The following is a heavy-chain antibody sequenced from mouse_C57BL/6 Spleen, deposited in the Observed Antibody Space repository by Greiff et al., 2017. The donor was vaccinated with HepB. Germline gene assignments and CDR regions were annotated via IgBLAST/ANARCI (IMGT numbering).Heavy chain of an antibody. D-gene: IGHD2-3*01. CDR3: AKYEGFAY. CDR1: GFTFSDYG. V-gene: IGHV5-17*01. CDR2: ISSGSSTI. Sequence: EVMLVESGGGLVKPGGSLKLSCAASGFTFSDYGMHWVRQAPEKGLEWVAYISSGSSTIYYADTVKGRFTISRDNAKNTLFLQMTSLESEDTAMYYCAKYEGFAYWGQGTLVTVSA. J-gene: IGHJ3*01.